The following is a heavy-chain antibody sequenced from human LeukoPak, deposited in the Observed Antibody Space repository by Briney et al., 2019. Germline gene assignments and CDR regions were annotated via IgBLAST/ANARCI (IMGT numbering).Heavy chain of an antibody. Sequence: GEPLKISCKASGHTFIGYWIAWVRQRPGKGLEWMGIIYAGDSDTRYSPSFQGQVTISIDKSISVAYVQWGSLKASDTAMYYCARRVCNSVQGYYFDLWGQGTLVTVSS. D-gene: IGHD4-23*01. CDR3: ARRVCNSVQGYYFDL. CDR1: GHTFIGYW. CDR2: IYAGDSDT. J-gene: IGHJ4*02. V-gene: IGHV5-51*01.